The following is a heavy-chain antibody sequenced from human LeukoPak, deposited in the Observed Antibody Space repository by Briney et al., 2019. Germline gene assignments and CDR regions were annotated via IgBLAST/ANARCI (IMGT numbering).Heavy chain of an antibody. J-gene: IGHJ6*02. Sequence: GGSLRLSCVASGFTFSSYWMHWVRQDPRKGLVWVSRINGDGRNINYADSVRGRFTISGDNAKNTLYLQMNTLRVEDTAVYYCTRDLMDYDVSTGLHHYYMDVWGQGTTVTVSS. CDR3: TRDLMDYDVSTGLHHYYMDV. D-gene: IGHD3-9*01. CDR1: GFTFSSYW. CDR2: INGDGRNI. V-gene: IGHV3-74*01.